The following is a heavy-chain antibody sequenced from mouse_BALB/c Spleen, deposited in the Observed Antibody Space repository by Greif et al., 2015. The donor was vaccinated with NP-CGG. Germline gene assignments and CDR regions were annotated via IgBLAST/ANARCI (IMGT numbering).Heavy chain of an antibody. CDR3: TIEDDYDGGFAY. D-gene: IGHD2-4*01. CDR2: INPSNGGT. Sequence: QVQLKESGAELVKPGASVKLSCKASGYTFTSYWMHRVKLRPGQGFEWIGEINPSNGGTNYNEKFKRKATLTVDKSSSTAYMQLSSLTSEDSAVYYCTIEDDYDGGFAYWGQGTLVTVSA. J-gene: IGHJ3*01. CDR1: GYTFTSYW. V-gene: IGHV1S16*01.